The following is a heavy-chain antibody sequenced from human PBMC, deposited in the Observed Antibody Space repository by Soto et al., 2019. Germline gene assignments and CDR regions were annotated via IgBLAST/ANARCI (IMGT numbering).Heavy chain of an antibody. CDR1: GGSISSGGYY. D-gene: IGHD3-16*01. Sequence: SETLSLTCTVSGGSISSGGYYWSWIRQHPGKGLEWIGYIYYSGSTYYNPSLKSRVTISVDTSKNQFSLKLSSVTAADTAVYYCARHFDGGSYGMDVWGQGTTVTVSS. CDR2: IYYSGST. CDR3: ARHFDGGSYGMDV. V-gene: IGHV4-31*03. J-gene: IGHJ6*02.